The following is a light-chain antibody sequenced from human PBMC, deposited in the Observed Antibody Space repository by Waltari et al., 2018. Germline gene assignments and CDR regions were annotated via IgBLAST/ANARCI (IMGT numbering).Light chain of an antibody. CDR2: KAS. J-gene: IGKJ2*01. CDR1: QSISSW. V-gene: IGKV1-5*03. Sequence: DIQMTQSPSTLSASVGDRVTITCRASQSISSWLAWYQQKPGKAPKLLTHKASSLESGVPSRFSGSGSWTEFTLTISSLQADDFATYYCQQYRSYPYTLGQGTKLEIK. CDR3: QQYRSYPYT.